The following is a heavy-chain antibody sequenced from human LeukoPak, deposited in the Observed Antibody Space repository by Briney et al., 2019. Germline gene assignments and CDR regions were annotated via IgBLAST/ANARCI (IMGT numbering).Heavy chain of an antibody. CDR2: ISWNSGSI. CDR3: AKAPEITMAHNWFDP. Sequence: GGSLRLSCAASGFTFSNYAMHWVRQAPGKGLEWVSGISWNSGSIGYADSVKGRFTISRDNAKNSLYLQMNSLRAEDTALYYCAKAPEITMAHNWFDPWGQGTLVTVSS. V-gene: IGHV3-9*01. J-gene: IGHJ5*02. D-gene: IGHD3-10*01. CDR1: GFTFSNYA.